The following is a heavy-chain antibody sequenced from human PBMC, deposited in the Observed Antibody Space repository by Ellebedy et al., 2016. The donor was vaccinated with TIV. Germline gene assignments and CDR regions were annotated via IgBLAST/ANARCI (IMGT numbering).Heavy chain of an antibody. Sequence: MPSETLSLTCTVSGYSISSGYYWGWIRQPPGKGLEWIGSIYHSGSTYYNPSLKSRVTISLDTSKNQFSLKLSSVTAADTAVYYCAGGSSSTRPDSWGQGTLVTVSS. D-gene: IGHD6-13*01. CDR2: IYHSGST. V-gene: IGHV4-38-2*02. CDR3: AGGSSSTRPDS. J-gene: IGHJ5*02. CDR1: GYSISSGYY.